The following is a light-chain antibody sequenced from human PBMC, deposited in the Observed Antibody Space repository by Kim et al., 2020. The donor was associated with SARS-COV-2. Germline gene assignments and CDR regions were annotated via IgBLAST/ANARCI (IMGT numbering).Light chain of an antibody. Sequence: TLSLSPGERATLSCRASQSVSSYLAWYQQKPGQAPRLLFYGASSRATGIPDRFSGSGSGTDFSLTINRLEPEDFAVYYCQQYGSSFGQGTKVDIK. J-gene: IGKJ1*01. CDR2: GAS. CDR1: QSVSSY. V-gene: IGKV3-20*01. CDR3: QQYGSS.